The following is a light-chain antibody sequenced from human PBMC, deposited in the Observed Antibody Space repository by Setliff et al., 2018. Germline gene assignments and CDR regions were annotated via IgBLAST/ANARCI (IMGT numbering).Light chain of an antibody. Sequence: QSVLTQPASVSGSPGQSITISCTGASSDIGAYNYVSWYQQYPRQAPKLIIYDVTKRPSGVSYRFSGFKSGNTASLTVSGLQAGDEADYFCASYAGANTYVVFGGGT. CDR2: DVT. V-gene: IGLV2-14*03. J-gene: IGLJ2*01. CDR3: ASYAGANTYVV. CDR1: SSDIGAYNY.